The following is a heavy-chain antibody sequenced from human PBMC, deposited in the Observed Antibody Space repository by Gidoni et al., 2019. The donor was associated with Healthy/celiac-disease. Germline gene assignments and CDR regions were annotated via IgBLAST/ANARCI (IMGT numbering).Heavy chain of an antibody. V-gene: IGHV3-7*03. D-gene: IGHD1-1*01. CDR1: GFPFSGYW. J-gene: IGHJ4*02. CDR3: AREFARYNWNDEGGFDY. CDR2: IKQDGSEK. Sequence: EVQLVESGGGLVQPGGSLRLSCAASGFPFSGYWMSWVRQAPGKGLGWVANIKQDGSEKYYVDSVKGRFTISRDNAKNSLYLQMNSLRAEDTAVYYCAREFARYNWNDEGGFDYWGQGTLVTVSS.